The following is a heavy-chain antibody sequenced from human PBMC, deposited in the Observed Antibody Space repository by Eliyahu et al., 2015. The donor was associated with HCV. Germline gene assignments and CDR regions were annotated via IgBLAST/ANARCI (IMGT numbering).Heavy chain of an antibody. V-gene: IGHV3-23*01. Sequence: EVQLLESGGGLVQPGGSLRLSCAASGFTFSSYAMRWVRQAPGKGLEWVSGISSCGGTTYYADSVKGRFTMSRDNSKNTLYLQMNSLRVEDTAVYYCAKRGACGGDCYSDYWGQGTLVTVSS. D-gene: IGHD2-21*02. J-gene: IGHJ4*02. CDR2: ISSCGGTT. CDR1: GFTFSSYA. CDR3: AKRGACGGDCYSDY.